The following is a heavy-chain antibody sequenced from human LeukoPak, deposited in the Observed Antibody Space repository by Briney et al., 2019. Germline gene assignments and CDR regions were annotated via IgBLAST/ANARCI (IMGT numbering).Heavy chain of an antibody. D-gene: IGHD6-19*01. Sequence: ASVKVSCKASGYTFTGYYMHWVRQAPGQGLEWMGIINPSGGSTSYAQKFQGRVTMTRDMSTSTVYMELSSLRSEDTAVYYCARDFRIAVAEYYYYYMDVWGKGTTVTVSS. CDR3: ARDFRIAVAEYYYYYMDV. CDR2: INPSGGST. J-gene: IGHJ6*03. CDR1: GYTFTGYY. V-gene: IGHV1-46*01.